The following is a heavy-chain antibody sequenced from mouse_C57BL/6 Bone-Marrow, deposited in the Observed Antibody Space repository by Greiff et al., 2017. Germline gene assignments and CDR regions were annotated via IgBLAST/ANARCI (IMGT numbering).Heavy chain of an antibody. J-gene: IGHJ3*01. D-gene: IGHD2-4*01. V-gene: IGHV5-17*01. CDR1: GFTFSDYG. CDR2: ISSGSSTI. Sequence: EVKLVESGGGLVKPGGSLKLSCAASGFTFSDYGMHWVRQAPEKGLEWVAYISSGSSTIYYADTVKGRFTISRDNAKNTLFLQMTSLRSEDTAMYYCARAFYYERTYWGQGTLGTVAA. CDR3: ARAFYYERTY.